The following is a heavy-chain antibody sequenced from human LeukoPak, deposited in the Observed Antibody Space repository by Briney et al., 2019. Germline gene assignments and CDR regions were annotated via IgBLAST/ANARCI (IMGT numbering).Heavy chain of an antibody. CDR1: GGSISSYY. D-gene: IGHD3-10*01. J-gene: IGHJ6*02. V-gene: IGHV4-59*01. CDR3: ARGNGSGSYYKPYYYYGMDV. CDR2: IYYSGST. Sequence: PSETLSLTCTVSGGSISSYYWSWTRQPPGKGLEWIGYIYYSGSTNYNPSLKSRVTISVDTSKNQFSLKLSSVTAADTAVYYCARGNGSGSYYKPYYYYGMDVWGQGTTVTVSS.